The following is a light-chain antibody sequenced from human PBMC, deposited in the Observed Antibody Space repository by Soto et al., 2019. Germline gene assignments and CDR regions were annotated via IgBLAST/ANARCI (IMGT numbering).Light chain of an antibody. V-gene: IGLV2-14*01. CDR2: DVS. Sequence: QSVLTQPASVSGSPAQSITISCTGTSSDVGSYNYVSWYQQHPGKAPKLMLYDVSNRPSGVSNRFSGSKSGNTASLTISGLQAEDEADYYCSSYTSSSTVVFGGGTKVTVL. CDR1: SSDVGSYNY. CDR3: SSYTSSSTVV. J-gene: IGLJ2*01.